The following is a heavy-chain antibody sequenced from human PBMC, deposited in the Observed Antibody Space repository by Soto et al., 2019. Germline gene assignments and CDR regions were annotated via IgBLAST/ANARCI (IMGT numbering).Heavy chain of an antibody. V-gene: IGHV4-4*02. J-gene: IGHJ3*02. CDR1: GGSIGTENW. CDR2: IYHGGGA. D-gene: IGHD2-2*01. CDR3: ARLVMSANSFDI. Sequence: SETLSLTCAASGGSIGTENWWSWVRQPPGKGLQWIGEIYHGGGARYNPSLRSRVTISVDKSKNQFSLTLSSVTAADTAVYYCARLVMSANSFDIWGQGTMVTVS.